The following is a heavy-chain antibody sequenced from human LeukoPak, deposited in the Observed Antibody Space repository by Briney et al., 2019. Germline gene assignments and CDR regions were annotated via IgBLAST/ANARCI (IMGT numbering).Heavy chain of an antibody. CDR1: GFTFSSYC. Sequence: GGSLRLSCIGSGFTFSSYCMHWVRQAPGKGLVWVSRVNSAGSSTSYADSVKGRFTISRDNAKNTLYLQMNSLRSEDTAVYYCVRADGGYSDGYAAYWGQGAPVTVSS. CDR3: VRADGGYSDGYAAY. J-gene: IGHJ4*02. CDR2: VNSAGSST. D-gene: IGHD5-18*01. V-gene: IGHV3-74*01.